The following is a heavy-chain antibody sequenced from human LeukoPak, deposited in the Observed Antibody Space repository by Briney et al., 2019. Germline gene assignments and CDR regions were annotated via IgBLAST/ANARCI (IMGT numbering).Heavy chain of an antibody. CDR1: GFTFSTYR. V-gene: IGHV3-7*01. J-gene: IGHJ6*03. D-gene: IGHD4-11*01. CDR3: TRVEETATTAAIIRKYSYYYYMDV. CDR2: IKQDGSEK. Sequence: GGSLRLSCAASGFTFSTYRMSWVRQAPGKGLEWVANIKQDGSEKHYVDSVKGRFSISRDNAKNSLYLQMSSLRAEDTAVYYCTRVEETATTAAIIRKYSYYYYMDVWGKGNTVTVSS.